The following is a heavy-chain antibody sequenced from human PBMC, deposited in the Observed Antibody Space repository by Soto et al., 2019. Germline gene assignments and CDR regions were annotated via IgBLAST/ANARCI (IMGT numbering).Heavy chain of an antibody. Sequence: VQLVESGGGLAQPGGSLRLSCAASGFTFSNYGMNWVRQAPGKGLEWVSYIDSSSRSIYYSDSVKGRFSISRDNAESSLFLQMNSLRDEDTAVYYCARDPYTSTLVTIMDYWGQGIVVTVSS. V-gene: IGHV3-48*02. CDR1: GFTFSNYG. J-gene: IGHJ4*02. D-gene: IGHD2-21*02. CDR3: ARDPYTSTLVTIMDY. CDR2: IDSSSRSI.